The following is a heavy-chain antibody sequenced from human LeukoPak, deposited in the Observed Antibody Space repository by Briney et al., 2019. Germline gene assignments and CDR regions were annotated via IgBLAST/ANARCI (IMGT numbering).Heavy chain of an antibody. Sequence: SETLSLTCAVYGGSFSGYYWSWIRQPPGKGLEWIGEINHSGSTNYNPSLKSRVTISVDTSKNQFSLKVSSVTAADTAVYYCARYGSGIDLWGRGTLVTVSS. CDR1: GGSFSGYY. J-gene: IGHJ2*01. D-gene: IGHD3-10*01. V-gene: IGHV4-34*01. CDR2: INHSGST. CDR3: ARYGSGIDL.